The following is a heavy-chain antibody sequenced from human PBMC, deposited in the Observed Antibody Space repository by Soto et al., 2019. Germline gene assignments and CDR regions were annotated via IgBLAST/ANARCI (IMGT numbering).Heavy chain of an antibody. J-gene: IGHJ1*01. CDR3: ASVYCTNGVCYTFYFQH. CDR1: GGTFSSYA. D-gene: IGHD2-8*01. Sequence: QVQLVQSGAEVKKPGSSVKVSCKASGGTFSSYAISWVRQAPGQGLEWMGGIIPIFGTANYAEKFQGRVTITADESTSTAYMELSSVRSEDTAVYYCASVYCTNGVCYTFYFQHWGQGTLVTVSS. CDR2: IIPIFGTA. V-gene: IGHV1-69*01.